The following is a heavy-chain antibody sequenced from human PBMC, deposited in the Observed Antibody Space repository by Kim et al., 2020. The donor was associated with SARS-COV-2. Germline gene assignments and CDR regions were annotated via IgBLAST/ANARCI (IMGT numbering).Heavy chain of an antibody. J-gene: IGHJ5*02. V-gene: IGHV4-34*01. CDR1: GGSFSKYY. CDR3: AHRLSFMVRGSWFDP. Sequence: SETLSLTCAVYGGSFSKYYWSWIRQPPGKGLEWIGEINHSGSTNYNSSLENRVTISVDTSKNKFSLKLRSVTAADTAVYYCAHRLSFMVRGSWFDPWGQGTLVTVSS. CDR2: INHSGST. D-gene: IGHD3-10*01.